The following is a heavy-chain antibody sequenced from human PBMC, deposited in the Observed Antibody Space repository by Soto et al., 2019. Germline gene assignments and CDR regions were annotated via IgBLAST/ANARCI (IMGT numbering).Heavy chain of an antibody. D-gene: IGHD2-15*01. CDR1: GGSVSSGSYY. J-gene: IGHJ4*02. CDR3: ATENLGYCSGGSCHTFDY. Sequence: SETLSLTCTVSGGSVSSGSYYWSWIRQPPGKGLEWIGYIYYSGSTNYNPSLKSRVTISVDTSKNQFSLKLSSVTAADTAVYYCATENLGYCSGGSCHTFDYWGQGTLVTVSS. V-gene: IGHV4-61*01. CDR2: IYYSGST.